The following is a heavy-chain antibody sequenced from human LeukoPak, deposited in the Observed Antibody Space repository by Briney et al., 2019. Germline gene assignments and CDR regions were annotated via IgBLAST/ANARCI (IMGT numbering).Heavy chain of an antibody. D-gene: IGHD3-22*01. Sequence: SETLSLTCTVSGGSISSGGYYWSWIRQHPGKGLEWVGYIYYSGSTYYNPSLKSRVTISVDTSKNQSSLKLSSVTAADTAVYYCARGGSGYYYRAFDIWGQGTMVTVSS. CDR1: GGSISSGGYY. V-gene: IGHV4-31*03. CDR3: ARGGSGYYYRAFDI. CDR2: IYYSGST. J-gene: IGHJ3*02.